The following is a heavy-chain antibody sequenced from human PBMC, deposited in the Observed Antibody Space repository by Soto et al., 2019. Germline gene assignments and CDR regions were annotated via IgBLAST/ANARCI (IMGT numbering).Heavy chain of an antibody. CDR3: AKHPGMIVVVTPPEY. CDR1: GFTFSSYA. CDR2: ISGSGGSK. J-gene: IGHJ4*02. V-gene: IGHV3-23*01. Sequence: GGSLRLSCAASGFTFSSYAMSWVRQAPGKGLEWVSAISGSGGSKYYADSVKGRFTISRDNSKNTLYLQMNSLGAEATVVYYWAKHPGMIVVVTPPEYWGQGTLVTVSS. D-gene: IGHD3-22*01.